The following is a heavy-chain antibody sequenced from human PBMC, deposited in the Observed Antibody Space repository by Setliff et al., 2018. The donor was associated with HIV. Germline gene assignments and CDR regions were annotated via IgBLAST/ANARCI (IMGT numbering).Heavy chain of an antibody. CDR3: ARDGPLEGGYRYYYYYMDV. CDR2: INDNGST. V-gene: IGHV4-61*10. D-gene: IGHD3-10*01. Sequence: PSETLSLTCSVSGGSINRGTYYWTWIRQSAGKGLEWIGHINDNGSTNYNPSLKSRVTISVDTSKNQFSLKLSSVTAADTAVYYCARDGPLEGGYRYYYYYMDVWGKGTTVTVSS. CDR1: GGSINRGTYY. J-gene: IGHJ6*03.